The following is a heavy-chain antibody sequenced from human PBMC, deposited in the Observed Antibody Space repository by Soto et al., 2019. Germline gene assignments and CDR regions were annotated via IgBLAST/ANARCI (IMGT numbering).Heavy chain of an antibody. J-gene: IGHJ3*02. CDR2: IYYSGST. Sequence: SETLSLTCTVSGGSVSSGSYYWSWIRQPPGKGLEWIGYIYYSGSTNYNPSLKSRVTMSVDTSKNQFSLKLSSVTAADTAVYYCARDYYYGSGSSFLDAFDIWGQGTMVTVSS. V-gene: IGHV4-61*01. CDR3: ARDYYYGSGSSFLDAFDI. CDR1: GGSVSSGSYY. D-gene: IGHD3-10*01.